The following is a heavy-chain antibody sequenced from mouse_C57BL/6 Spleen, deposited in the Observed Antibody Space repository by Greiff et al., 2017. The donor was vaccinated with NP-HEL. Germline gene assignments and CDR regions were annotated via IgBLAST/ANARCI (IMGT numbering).Heavy chain of an antibody. CDR1: GFTFSSYA. D-gene: IGHD1-1*01. J-gene: IGHJ4*01. CDR3: ARDTTVVATRAKDY. CDR2: ISDGGIYT. V-gene: IGHV5-4*01. Sequence: DVKLVESGGGLVKPGGSLKLSCAASGFTFSSYAMSWVRQTPEKRLEWVATISDGGIYTYYPDNVTGRFTISRDNAKNNLYLQMSHMKSADKAMFYCARDTTVVATRAKDYWGKGTSVTVSS.